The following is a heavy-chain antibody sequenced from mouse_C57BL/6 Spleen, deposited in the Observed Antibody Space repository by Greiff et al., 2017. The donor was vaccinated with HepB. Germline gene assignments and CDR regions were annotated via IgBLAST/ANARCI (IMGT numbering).Heavy chain of an antibody. CDR1: GYTFTDYE. CDR3: TRRDYYGSSWGYFDY. Sequence: VQRVESGAELVRPGASVTLSCKASGYTFTDYEMHWVKQTPVHGLEWIGAIDPETGGTAYNQKFKGKAILTADKSSSTAYMELRSLTSEDSAVYYCTRRDYYGSSWGYFDYWGQGTTLTVSS. CDR2: IDPETGGT. D-gene: IGHD1-1*01. J-gene: IGHJ2*01. V-gene: IGHV1-15*01.